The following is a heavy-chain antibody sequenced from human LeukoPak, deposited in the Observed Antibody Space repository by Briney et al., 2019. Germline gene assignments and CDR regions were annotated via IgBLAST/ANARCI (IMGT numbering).Heavy chain of an antibody. D-gene: IGHD4-17*01. J-gene: IGHJ5*02. CDR2: ISAYNGNT. CDR3: ARVDYGDYWLSPGASWFDP. CDR1: GYTFTSYG. V-gene: IGHV1-18*01. Sequence: GASVKVSCKASGYTFTSYGISWVRQAPGQGLEWMGWISAYNGNTNYAQKLQGRVTMTTDTSTSTAYMELRSLRSDDTAVYYCARVDYGDYWLSPGASWFDPWGQGTLVTVSS.